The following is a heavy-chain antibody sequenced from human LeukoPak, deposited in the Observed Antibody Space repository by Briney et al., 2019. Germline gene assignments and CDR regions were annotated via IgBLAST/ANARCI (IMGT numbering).Heavy chain of an antibody. J-gene: IGHJ4*02. CDR2: IYYSGST. Sequence: PSETLSLTCTVSGGSISSYYWSWIRQPPGKGLEWIGYIYYSGSTNYNPSLKSRVTISLDTSKNQFSLKLSSVTAADTAVYYCARAIDYYDSSGNPWGYYFDYWGQGTLVTVSS. CDR1: GGSISSYY. V-gene: IGHV4-59*01. CDR3: ARAIDYYDSSGNPWGYYFDY. D-gene: IGHD3-22*01.